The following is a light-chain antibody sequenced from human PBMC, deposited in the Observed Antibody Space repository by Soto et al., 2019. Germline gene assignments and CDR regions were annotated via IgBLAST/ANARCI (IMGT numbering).Light chain of an antibody. V-gene: IGKV3-20*01. Sequence: EIVLTQSPGTLSLSPGERATLSCRASQSVSSSYLAWYQQKTGQAPRLLIYGASSRATGIPDRFSGSGSGKDFTLIISRLEPEDFAVYYCQYYGSSPTWTFGQGTKVDIK. J-gene: IGKJ1*01. CDR3: QYYGSSPTWT. CDR1: QSVSSSY. CDR2: GAS.